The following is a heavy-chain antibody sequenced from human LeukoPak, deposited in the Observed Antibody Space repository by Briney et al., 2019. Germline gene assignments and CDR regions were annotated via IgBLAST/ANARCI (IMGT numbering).Heavy chain of an antibody. V-gene: IGHV4-39*01. D-gene: IGHD6-19*01. CDR1: GGSISSSSYY. J-gene: IGHJ4*02. CDR3: ARGTAVAHDY. CDR2: IYYSGST. Sequence: SETLSLTCTVFGGSISSSSYYWGWIRQPPGKGLEWIGSIYYSGSTYYNPSLKSRVTISVDTSKNQFSLKLSSVTAADTAVYYCARGTAVAHDYWGQGTLVTVSS.